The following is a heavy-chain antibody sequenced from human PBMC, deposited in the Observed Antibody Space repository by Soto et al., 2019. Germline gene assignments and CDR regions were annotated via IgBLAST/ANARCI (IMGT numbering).Heavy chain of an antibody. V-gene: IGHV1-69*14. J-gene: IGHJ6*02. CDR2: IIPIFGTA. Sequence: QVQLVQSGAEVKKPGSSVKVSCKASGGTFSSYAISWVRQAPGQGLEWMGGIIPIFGTANYAQKFKGRVTNTADKSTSTANMVLSSVRSVVKAVYYCARPLTVLWDVYGMDVWGQGTTVTVSS. CDR3: ARPLTVLWDVYGMDV. CDR1: GGTFSSYA. D-gene: IGHD3-16*01.